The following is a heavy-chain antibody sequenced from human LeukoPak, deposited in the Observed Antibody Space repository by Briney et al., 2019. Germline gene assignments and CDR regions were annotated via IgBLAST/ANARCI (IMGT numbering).Heavy chain of an antibody. J-gene: IGHJ4*02. CDR1: GFTFSSYE. CDR2: ISSSGSTI. D-gene: IGHD6-19*01. V-gene: IGHV3-48*03. Sequence: GGSLRLSCAASGFTFSSYEMNWVRQAPGKGLEWVSYISSSGSTIYYADSVKGRFTISRDNAKNSLYPQMNSLRAEDTAVYYCARISSLAVAGINWGQGTLVTVSS. CDR3: ARISSLAVAGIN.